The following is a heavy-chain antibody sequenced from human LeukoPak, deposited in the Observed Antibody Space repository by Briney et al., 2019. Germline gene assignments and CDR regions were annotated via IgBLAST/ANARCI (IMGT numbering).Heavy chain of an antibody. D-gene: IGHD2-15*01. Sequence: ASVKVSCKASGYTFTGYYMHWVRQAPEQGLEWMGRINPNSGGTNYAQKFQGRVTMTRDTSISTAYMELSRLRSDDTAVYYCAREGYCSGGSCYQHWGQGTLVTVSS. CDR2: INPNSGGT. V-gene: IGHV1-2*06. CDR3: AREGYCSGGSCYQH. CDR1: GYTFTGYY. J-gene: IGHJ4*02.